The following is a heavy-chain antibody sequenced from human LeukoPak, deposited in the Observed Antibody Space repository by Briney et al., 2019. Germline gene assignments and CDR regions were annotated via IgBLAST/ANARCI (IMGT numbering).Heavy chain of an antibody. Sequence: GGSLRLSCAASGFTFSNYGTHWVRQAPGKGLEWVAFIRYDESNKYYADSEKGRFTISRDNSKNTLYLQMNSLRAEDTAVYYCAKRYAAAGTLDYWGQGTLVTVSS. V-gene: IGHV3-30*02. D-gene: IGHD6-13*01. CDR3: AKRYAAAGTLDY. J-gene: IGHJ4*02. CDR1: GFTFSNYG. CDR2: IRYDESNK.